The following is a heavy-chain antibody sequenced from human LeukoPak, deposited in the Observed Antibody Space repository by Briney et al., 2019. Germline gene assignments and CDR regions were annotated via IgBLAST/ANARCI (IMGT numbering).Heavy chain of an antibody. CDR1: GFTFSSYW. Sequence: GGSLRLSCAASGFTFSSYWMSWVRQAPGKGLEWVANIKEDGGETYYVDSVKGRFTISRDNAKNSLYLQMNSMRPENTAVYYCERKSRLVGAIDYWGQGTLVTVSS. CDR2: IKEDGGET. CDR3: ERKSRLVGAIDY. D-gene: IGHD1-26*01. J-gene: IGHJ4*02. V-gene: IGHV3-7*01.